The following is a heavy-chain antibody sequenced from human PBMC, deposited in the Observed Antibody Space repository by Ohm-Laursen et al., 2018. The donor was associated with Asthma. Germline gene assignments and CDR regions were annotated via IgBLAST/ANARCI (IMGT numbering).Heavy chain of an antibody. CDR3: ARIGPEWELPGREYSLHH. Sequence: SLRLSCSASGYTFSRYSIHWVRQIPGKGLEWVASISTASSFIYYADSVRGRFTTSRDNAKNSVYLQMDSLRVDDTALYYCARIGPEWELPGREYSLHHWGEGTLVTVSS. CDR2: ISTASSFI. J-gene: IGHJ1*01. V-gene: IGHV3-21*01. CDR1: GYTFSRYS. D-gene: IGHD1-26*01.